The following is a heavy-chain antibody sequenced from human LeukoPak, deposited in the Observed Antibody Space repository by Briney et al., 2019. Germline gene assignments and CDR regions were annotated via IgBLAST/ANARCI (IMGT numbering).Heavy chain of an antibody. Sequence: SETLSLTCTVSGGSISSYYWSWIRQPPGKGLEWIGYIYYSGSTNYNPSLKSRVTISVDTSKNQFSLKLSSVTAADTAVYYCASTRYYYDSSGFDYWGQGTLVTVSS. CDR3: ASTRYYYDSSGFDY. CDR2: IYYSGST. D-gene: IGHD3-22*01. V-gene: IGHV4-59*08. CDR1: GGSISSYY. J-gene: IGHJ4*02.